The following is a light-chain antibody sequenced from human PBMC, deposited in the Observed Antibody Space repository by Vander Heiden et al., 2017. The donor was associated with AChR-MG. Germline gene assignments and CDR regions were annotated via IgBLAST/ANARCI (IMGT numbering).Light chain of an antibody. J-gene: IGKJ1*01. CDR1: QSLHES. CDR3: QRRGDWPRT. V-gene: IGKV3-11*01. CDR2: LAS. Sequence: EIVLTQSPATLSLSPGERATLFCRASQSLHESLGWYQQRPGQAPKLLMYLASNRATGIPDRLIGSGSGTVFTLTISSLEPEDFAVYYCQRRGDWPRTFGQGTKVELK.